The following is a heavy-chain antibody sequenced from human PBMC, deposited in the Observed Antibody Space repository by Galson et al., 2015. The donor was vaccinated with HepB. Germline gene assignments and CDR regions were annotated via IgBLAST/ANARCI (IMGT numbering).Heavy chain of an antibody. V-gene: IGHV3-23*01. Sequence: SLRLSCAASGFTFSSYTMSWVRQAPGKGLEWVSTVSGSGGRTYYIDSVKGRFTISRDNSKNTLYLQMNSLRAEDTAVYHCAKDFGYYYDSSGYYFGGFDYWGQGTLVTVSS. CDR1: GFTFSSYT. J-gene: IGHJ4*02. CDR2: VSGSGGRT. D-gene: IGHD3-22*01. CDR3: AKDFGYYYDSSGYYFGGFDY.